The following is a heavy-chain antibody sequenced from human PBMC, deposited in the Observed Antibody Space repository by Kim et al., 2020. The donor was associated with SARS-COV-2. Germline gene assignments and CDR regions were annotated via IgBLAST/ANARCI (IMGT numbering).Heavy chain of an antibody. D-gene: IGHD5-18*01. CDR3: ARGPRGYSYGYVDY. V-gene: IGHV3-21*01. J-gene: IGHJ4*02. Sequence: ADSVKGRFTISGDNAKNSLDLQMNSLRAEDTAVYYCARGPRGYSYGYVDYWGQGTLVTVSS.